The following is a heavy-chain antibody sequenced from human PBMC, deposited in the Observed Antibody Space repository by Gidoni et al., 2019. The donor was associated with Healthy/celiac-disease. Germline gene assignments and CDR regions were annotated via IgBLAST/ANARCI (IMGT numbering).Heavy chain of an antibody. CDR2: INPNSGGT. V-gene: IGHV1-2*06. D-gene: IGHD2-15*01. J-gene: IGHJ5*02. Sequence: QVQLVQPGAEVKKPGASVMVSCKAAGDTFTGYYMHWVRQAPGQGLEWMGRINPNSGGTNYAQKFQGRVTMTRDTSISTAYMELSRLRSDDTAVYYCARKFGSDNWFDPWGQGTLVTVSS. CDR3: ARKFGSDNWFDP. CDR1: GDTFTGYY.